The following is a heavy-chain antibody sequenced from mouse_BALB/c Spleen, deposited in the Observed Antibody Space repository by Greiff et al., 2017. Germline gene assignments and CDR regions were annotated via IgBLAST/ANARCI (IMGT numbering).Heavy chain of an antibody. Sequence: EVQLVESGGGLVQPGGSLKLSCAASGFTFSSYGMSWVRQTPDNRLELVATINSNGGSTYYPDSVKGRFTISRDNAKNTLYLQMSSLKSDDTAMYYCARDGNYVPLYAMDYWGQGTSVTVSS. D-gene: IGHD2-1*01. CDR1: GFTFSSYG. CDR3: ARDGNYVPLYAMDY. J-gene: IGHJ4*01. CDR2: INSNGGST. V-gene: IGHV5-6-3*01.